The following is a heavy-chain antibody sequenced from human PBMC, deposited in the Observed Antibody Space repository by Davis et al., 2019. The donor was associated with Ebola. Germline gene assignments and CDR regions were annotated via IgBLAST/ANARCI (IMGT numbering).Heavy chain of an antibody. J-gene: IGHJ4*02. CDR3: ARVSGSQVY. D-gene: IGHD1-26*01. Sequence: GGSLRLSCAASGFTFSSYSMNWVRQAPGKGLEWVSSISSNSSYTYYADSVKGRFTISRDNSKNTLYLQMNSLRAEDTAVYYCARVSGSQVYWGQGTLVTVSS. CDR2: ISSNSSYT. V-gene: IGHV3-21*04. CDR1: GFTFSSYS.